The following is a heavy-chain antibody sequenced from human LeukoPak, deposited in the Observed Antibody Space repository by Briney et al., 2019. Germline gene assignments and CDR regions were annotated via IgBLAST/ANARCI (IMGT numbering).Heavy chain of an antibody. CDR3: TRDALYGDPSYYYMDV. CDR1: GFTFNGFW. CDR2: IKQDGSDI. V-gene: IGHV3-7*01. J-gene: IGHJ6*03. Sequence: GGPLRLSCAASGFTFNGFWMSWVRQAPGKGLEWVANIKQDGSDIYYLGSVRGRFTISRDNAMNSLYLQMNSLRAEDTAVYYCTRDALYGDPSYYYMDVWGKGTTVTVSS. D-gene: IGHD4-17*01.